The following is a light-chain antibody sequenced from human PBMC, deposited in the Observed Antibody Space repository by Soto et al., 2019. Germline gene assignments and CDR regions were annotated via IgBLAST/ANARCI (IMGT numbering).Light chain of an antibody. V-gene: IGKV1-5*03. CDR3: QQYDSFSPAFT. CDR1: QTISSW. J-gene: IGKJ3*01. Sequence: DIQMTQSPSTLSASVGDRVTITCRASQTISSWLAWYQQKPGKAPRLLIYRASNLNSGVPSRFSGSGSGTEFTLTISNLQPDDFATYYCQQYDSFSPAFTFSPGTKLDIK. CDR2: RAS.